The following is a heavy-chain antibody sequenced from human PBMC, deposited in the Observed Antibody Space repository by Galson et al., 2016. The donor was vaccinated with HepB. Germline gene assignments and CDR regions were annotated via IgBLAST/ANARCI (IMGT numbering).Heavy chain of an antibody. CDR2: IGSGGADT. Sequence: SLRLSCAASGFTFSSFAMGWVRQAPGKGLEWVSVIGSGGADTHYADSVKGRFTISRDNSKNTLFLQMNSLRAEDTALYYCAKRLVPAALDQGLDLWGQGTMVSVSS. CDR3: AKRLVPAALDQGLDL. CDR1: GFTFSSFA. J-gene: IGHJ3*01. D-gene: IGHD2-2*01. V-gene: IGHV3-23*01.